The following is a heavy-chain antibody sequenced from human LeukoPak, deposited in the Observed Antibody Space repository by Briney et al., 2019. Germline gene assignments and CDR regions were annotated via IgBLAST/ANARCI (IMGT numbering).Heavy chain of an antibody. CDR2: IYYSGST. CDR1: GGSISSYY. J-gene: IGHJ4*02. CDR3: ARGRNDYDPSIRWVFDY. D-gene: IGHD4-17*01. Sequence: SETLSLTCTVSGGSISSYYWSWIRQPPGKGLEWIGYIYYSGSTNYNPSLKSRVTISVDTSKNQFSLKLSSATAADTAVYYCARGRNDYDPSIRWVFDYWGQGTLVTVSS. V-gene: IGHV4-59*01.